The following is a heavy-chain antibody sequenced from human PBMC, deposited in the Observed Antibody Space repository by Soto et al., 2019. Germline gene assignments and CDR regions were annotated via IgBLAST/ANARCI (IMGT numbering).Heavy chain of an antibody. J-gene: IGHJ4*02. Sequence: QVQLVQSGAEVKQPGASVKVSCKASGYTFTNYGINWVRQAPGQGLEWMGWISAYNGNTNYAQKLQGRVTMTTDTSTSTAYMDLRSLRSDDTAAYYCARLWGYGDYGEMGYWGQGTLVTVSS. D-gene: IGHD4-17*01. CDR2: ISAYNGNT. CDR1: GYTFTNYG. CDR3: ARLWGYGDYGEMGY. V-gene: IGHV1-18*01.